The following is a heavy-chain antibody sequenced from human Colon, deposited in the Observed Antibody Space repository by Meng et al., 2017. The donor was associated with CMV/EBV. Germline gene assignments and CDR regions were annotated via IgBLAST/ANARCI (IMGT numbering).Heavy chain of an antibody. J-gene: IGHJ4*02. V-gene: IGHV3-11*01. Sequence: ASVFTFSYSYMNWIRQVPGKGLEWVSYITTSGNTKYYADSVKGRFTISRDNAKNALYLQMNDLRVEDTAVYYCAREGAELAGMGLDYWGQGTLVTVSS. CDR3: AREGAELAGMGLDY. D-gene: IGHD6-19*01. CDR2: ITTSGNTK. CDR1: VFTFSYSY.